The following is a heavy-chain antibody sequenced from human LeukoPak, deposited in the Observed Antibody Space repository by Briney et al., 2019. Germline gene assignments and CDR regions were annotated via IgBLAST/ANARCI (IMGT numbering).Heavy chain of an antibody. J-gene: IGHJ5*02. D-gene: IGHD2-15*01. Sequence: SETLSLTCSVSGGSMSSHYWSWIRQPPGKGLEWIGYIYYSGSTNYNPSLKSRVTISVDTSKNQFSLKLSSVTAADTAVYYCARVWRYCSGGSCYLTRGVNWFDPWGQGTLVTVSS. CDR2: IYYSGST. V-gene: IGHV4-59*11. CDR3: ARVWRYCSGGSCYLTRGVNWFDP. CDR1: GGSMSSHY.